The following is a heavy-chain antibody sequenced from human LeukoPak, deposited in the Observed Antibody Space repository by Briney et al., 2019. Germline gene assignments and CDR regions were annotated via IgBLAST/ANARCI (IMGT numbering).Heavy chain of an antibody. V-gene: IGHV3-23*01. Sequence: PGGSLRLSCAASGFTFSSYAMSWVRQAPGKGLEWVSAISGSGGSTYYADSVKGRFTISRDNSKNTLYLQMNSLRAEDTAVYYCAKGYSGYSSSTSCYDDYFGYWGQGTLVTVSS. CDR2: ISGSGGST. CDR3: AKGYSGYSSSTSCYDDYFGY. J-gene: IGHJ4*02. D-gene: IGHD2-2*01. CDR1: GFTFSSYA.